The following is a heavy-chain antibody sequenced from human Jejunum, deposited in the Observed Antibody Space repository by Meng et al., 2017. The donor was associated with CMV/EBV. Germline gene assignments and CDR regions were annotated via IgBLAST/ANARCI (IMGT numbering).Heavy chain of an antibody. Sequence: GFTVSSNSLSWVRQATGKGLEWVSIIYSGGTAYYADSVKGRFTISRDNSKNALSLQMGSLRAEDTAVYYCARQTVVAGSYYGTDVWGQGTTVTVSS. V-gene: IGHV3-66*02. CDR3: ARQTVVAGSYYGTDV. CDR1: GFTVSSNS. CDR2: IYSGGTA. J-gene: IGHJ6*02. D-gene: IGHD2-2*01.